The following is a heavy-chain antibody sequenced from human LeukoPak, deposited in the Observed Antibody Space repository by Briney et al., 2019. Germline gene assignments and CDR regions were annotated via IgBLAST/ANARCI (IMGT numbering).Heavy chain of an antibody. V-gene: IGHV4-59*01. CDR3: ARGKAYGRIKNYYYYYYMDV. D-gene: IGHD3-10*01. Sequence: PSETLSLTCTVSGGSISSYYWSWIRQPPGKGLEWIGYIYYSGSTNYNPSLKSRVTISVDTSKNQFSLKLSSVTAADTAVYYCARGKAYGRIKNYYYYYYMDVWGKGTTVTVSS. CDR2: IYYSGST. J-gene: IGHJ6*03. CDR1: GGSISSYY.